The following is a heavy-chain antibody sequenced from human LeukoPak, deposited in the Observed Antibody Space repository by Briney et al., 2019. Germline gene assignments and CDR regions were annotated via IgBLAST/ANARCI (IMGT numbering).Heavy chain of an antibody. V-gene: IGHV3-23*01. J-gene: IGHJ6*02. CDR2: ISGGGVTT. CDR1: GFIFSDST. CDR3: ARNQQLGGHSYYYYGMDV. D-gene: IGHD3-16*01. Sequence: GGSLRLSCAASGFIFSDSTMHWARQAPGKGLEWVSGISGGGVTTYYADSVKGRFTISRDNSKNTLYLQMNSLRADDTAIYYCARNQQLGGHSYYYYGMDVWGQGTTVAVSS.